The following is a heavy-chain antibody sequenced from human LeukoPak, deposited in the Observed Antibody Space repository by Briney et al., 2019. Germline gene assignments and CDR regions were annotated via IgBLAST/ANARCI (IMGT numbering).Heavy chain of an antibody. CDR2: ISGSGGST. CDR3: AKDVRNYYDSSGS. Sequence: GGSLRLSGAASGFTFSSYAMSWVRQAPGKGLEWVSAISGSGGSTYYADSVKGRFTISRDNSKNTLYLQMNSLRAEDTAVYYCAKDVRNYYDSSGSWGQGTLVTVSS. J-gene: IGHJ5*02. D-gene: IGHD3-22*01. V-gene: IGHV3-23*01. CDR1: GFTFSSYA.